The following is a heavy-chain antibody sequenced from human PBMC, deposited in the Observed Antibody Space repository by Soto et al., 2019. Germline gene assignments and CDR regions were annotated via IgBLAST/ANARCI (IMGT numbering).Heavy chain of an antibody. CDR3: ARVRGHSYGYVDY. J-gene: IGHJ4*02. V-gene: IGHV3-48*01. Sequence: GGSLRLSCAASGYSSFSYYSMNWVRQAPGKGLEWVSFISGRGSPIYYADSVRGRFTISRDNAKNSLSLEMNNLRVEDTAVYYCARVRGHSYGYVDYWGQGTLVTVS. CDR2: ISGRGSPI. D-gene: IGHD5-18*01. CDR1: GYSSFSYYS.